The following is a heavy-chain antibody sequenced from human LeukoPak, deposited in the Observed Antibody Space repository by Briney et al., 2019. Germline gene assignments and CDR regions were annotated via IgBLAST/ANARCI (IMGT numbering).Heavy chain of an antibody. Sequence: GGSLRLSCAASGFTFSNYAMHWVRQAPGKGLEYVSAISSNGGSTYYANSVKGRFTISRDNSKNTLYLQMGSLRAEDMAVYYCARDWTVAVAGTDYWGQGTLVTVSS. V-gene: IGHV3-64*01. D-gene: IGHD6-19*01. J-gene: IGHJ4*02. CDR3: ARDWTVAVAGTDY. CDR2: ISSNGGST. CDR1: GFTFSNYA.